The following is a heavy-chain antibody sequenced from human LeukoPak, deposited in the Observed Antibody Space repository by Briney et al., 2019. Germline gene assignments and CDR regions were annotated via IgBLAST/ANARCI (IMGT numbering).Heavy chain of an antibody. Sequence: GGSLRLSCAASGFTFSSYGIHWVRQAPGQGLEWVAVISSDGSNKYYADSVKGRFTISRDDSKNTVYLQMNSLRAEDTAMYYCAKGGSSGWFEFFDYWGQGTLVTVAS. CDR3: AKGGSSGWFEFFDY. D-gene: IGHD6-19*01. CDR1: GFTFSSYG. CDR2: ISSDGSNK. J-gene: IGHJ4*02. V-gene: IGHV3-30*18.